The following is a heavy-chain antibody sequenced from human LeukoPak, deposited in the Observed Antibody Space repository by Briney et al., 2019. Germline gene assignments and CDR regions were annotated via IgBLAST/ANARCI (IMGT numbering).Heavy chain of an antibody. J-gene: IGHJ4*02. V-gene: IGHV3-74*01. D-gene: IGHD5-18*01. Sequence: GGSLRLSCAASGFTFISYWMHWVRQAPGKGLVWVSRINGYGSSTDFADSVKGRFTVSRDNAKNTLYLQMNSLRAEDTAVYYCARDAPGNTALDYWGQGTLVTVSS. CDR3: ARDAPGNTALDY. CDR2: INGYGSST. CDR1: GFTFISYW.